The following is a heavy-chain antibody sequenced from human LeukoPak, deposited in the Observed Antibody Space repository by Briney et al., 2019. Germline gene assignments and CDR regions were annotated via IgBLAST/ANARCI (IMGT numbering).Heavy chain of an antibody. D-gene: IGHD2-2*01. CDR2: ISAYNGNT. Sequence: PVASVKVSCKASGYTFTSYGISWVRQAPGQGLEWMGWISAYNGNTNYAQKLQGRVTMTTDTSTSTAYMELRSLRSDDTAVYYCAGSKFRRYCSSTSCYGQFDYWGQGTLVTVSS. CDR3: AGSKFRRYCSSTSCYGQFDY. J-gene: IGHJ4*02. V-gene: IGHV1-18*01. CDR1: GYTFTSYG.